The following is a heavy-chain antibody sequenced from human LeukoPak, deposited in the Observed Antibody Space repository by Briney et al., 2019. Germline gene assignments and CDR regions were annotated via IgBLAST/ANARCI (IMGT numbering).Heavy chain of an antibody. Sequence: GESLKISCTGSGYRFTTSWIGWVRQMPGKGLEWMGIIYPGDSDTTYSPTFQGQVTISADKSISTAYLQWSSLKASDTAMYYCARAGSNYMASYFDYWGQGSLVTVSS. J-gene: IGHJ4*02. V-gene: IGHV5-51*01. CDR3: ARAGSNYMASYFDY. D-gene: IGHD4-11*01. CDR1: GYRFTTSW. CDR2: IYPGDSDT.